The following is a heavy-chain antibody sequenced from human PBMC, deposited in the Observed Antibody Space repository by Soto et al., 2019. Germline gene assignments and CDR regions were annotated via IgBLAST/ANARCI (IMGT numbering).Heavy chain of an antibody. CDR2: ISYDGSNK. Sequence: SLRLSCAASGFTFSSYAMHWVRQAPGKGLEWVAVISYDGSNKYYADSVKGRFTISRGNSKNTLYLQMNSLRAEDTAVYYCARFSITGTTSALFDYWGQGTLVTVSS. CDR1: GFTFSSYA. V-gene: IGHV3-30-3*01. D-gene: IGHD1-7*01. J-gene: IGHJ4*02. CDR3: ARFSITGTTSALFDY.